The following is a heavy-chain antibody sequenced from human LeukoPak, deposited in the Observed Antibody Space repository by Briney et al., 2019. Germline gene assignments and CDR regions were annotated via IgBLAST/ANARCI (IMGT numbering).Heavy chain of an antibody. V-gene: IGHV4-30-2*01. CDR3: ARGDCSGTSCYPYYFDY. D-gene: IGHD2-2*01. J-gene: IGHJ4*02. CDR2: IYHSGST. CDR1: GGSISSGGYS. Sequence: SQTLSLTCAVSGGSISSGGYSWSWVRQPPGKGLEWIGYIYHSGSTYYNPSLNSRATISVDRSKTQFSLKLSSVTAADTAVYYCARGDCSGTSCYPYYFDYWGQGTLVTVSS.